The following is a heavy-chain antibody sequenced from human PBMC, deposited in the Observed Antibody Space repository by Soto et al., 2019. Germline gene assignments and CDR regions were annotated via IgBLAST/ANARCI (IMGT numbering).Heavy chain of an antibody. CDR2: IKEDGSEK. CDR1: GFTFSSSW. J-gene: IGHJ4*02. Sequence: GGSLRLSCAASGFTFSSSWMNWVRQAPGEGLEWVAGIKEDGSEKYYVDIVKGRFTISRDNVENSLYLQMNSLRGEDSAVYFCARDRGYSSYDYWGLGTLVTVSS. CDR3: ARDRGYSSYDY. V-gene: IGHV3-7*01. D-gene: IGHD5-18*01.